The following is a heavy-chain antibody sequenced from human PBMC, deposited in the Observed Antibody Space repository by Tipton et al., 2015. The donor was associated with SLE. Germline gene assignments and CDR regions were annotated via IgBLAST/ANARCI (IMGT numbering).Heavy chain of an antibody. D-gene: IGHD2-2*01. CDR2: ITWDGVNT. CDR1: GFNFDDKT. J-gene: IGHJ4*02. CDR3: VGAAALDF. Sequence: SLRLSCAASGFNFDDKTMHWVRQAPGKGLEWVSLITWDGVNTYYADSVKGRFTISRDNSKSSLYLQMSSLRTEDTALYYCVGAAALDFWGQGTLVTVSS. V-gene: IGHV3-43*01.